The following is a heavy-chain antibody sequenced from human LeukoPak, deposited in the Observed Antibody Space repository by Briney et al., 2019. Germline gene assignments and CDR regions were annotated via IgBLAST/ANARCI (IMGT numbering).Heavy chain of an antibody. D-gene: IGHD2-2*01. Sequence: PSETLSLTCTVSGGSISDYYWSWIRQPAGKGLEWIGRFYTSGSTKYNPSLKSRVTMSVDTSKNQFSLKLSSVTAADTAVYYCARDFGDWREIVPPGHYYYYMDVWGKGTTVTVSS. CDR2: FYTSGST. CDR1: GGSISDYY. J-gene: IGHJ6*03. V-gene: IGHV4-4*07. CDR3: ARDFGDWREIVPPGHYYYYMDV.